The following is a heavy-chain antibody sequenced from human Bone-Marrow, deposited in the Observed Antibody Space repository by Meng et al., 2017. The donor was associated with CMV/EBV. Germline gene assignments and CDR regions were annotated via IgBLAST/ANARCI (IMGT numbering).Heavy chain of an antibody. V-gene: IGHV3-48*04. CDR1: GFTLSSYS. Sequence: GGSLRLSCAASGFTLSSYSMNWVRQAPGKGLEWVSYISSSSSTIYYADSVKGRFTISRDNAKNSLYLQMNSLRAEDTAVYYCAREYCSSTSCFLPYYYYGMDVWGQGTTVTGSS. J-gene: IGHJ6*01. CDR3: AREYCSSTSCFLPYYYYGMDV. D-gene: IGHD2-2*01. CDR2: ISSSSSTI.